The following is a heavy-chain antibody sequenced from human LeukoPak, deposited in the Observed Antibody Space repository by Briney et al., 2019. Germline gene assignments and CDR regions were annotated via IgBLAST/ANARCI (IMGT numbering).Heavy chain of an antibody. CDR1: GFTFSSYS. Sequence: GGSLRLSCAASGFTFSSYSTNWVRQAPGKGLDWVSSISSSSSYIYYADSVKGRFTISRDNAKNSLYLQMNSLRAGDTAVYYCARDGDSQYYDFWSGYKYNWFDPWGQGTLVTVSS. D-gene: IGHD3-3*01. CDR3: ARDGDSQYYDFWSGYKYNWFDP. CDR2: ISSSSSYI. V-gene: IGHV3-21*01. J-gene: IGHJ5*02.